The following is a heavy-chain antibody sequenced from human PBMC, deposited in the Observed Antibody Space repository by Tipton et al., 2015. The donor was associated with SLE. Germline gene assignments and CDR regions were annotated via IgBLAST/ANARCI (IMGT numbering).Heavy chain of an antibody. CDR2: IYTSGST. Sequence: TLSLTCTVSGGSISSGSYYWSWIRQPAGKGLDWIGYIYTSGSTNYNPALKSRVTISVDTSKNQFSLKLSSVTAADTAVYYCAAVAASRYYYGMDVWGQGTTVTVSS. CDR3: AAVAASRYYYGMDV. V-gene: IGHV4-61*09. CDR1: GGSISSGSYY. J-gene: IGHJ6*02. D-gene: IGHD2-15*01.